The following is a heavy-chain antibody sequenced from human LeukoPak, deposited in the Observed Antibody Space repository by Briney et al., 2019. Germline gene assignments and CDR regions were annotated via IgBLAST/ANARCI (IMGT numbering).Heavy chain of an antibody. V-gene: IGHV1-69*13. CDR2: IIPIFGTA. Sequence: SVKVSCKASGGTFSSYAISWVRQASGQGLEWMGGIIPIFGTANYAQKFQGRVTITADESTSTAYMELSSLRSEDTAVYYCARDGDYYGSGSYYGFYWGQGTLVTVSS. J-gene: IGHJ4*02. CDR3: ARDGDYYGSGSYYGFY. D-gene: IGHD3-10*01. CDR1: GGTFSSYA.